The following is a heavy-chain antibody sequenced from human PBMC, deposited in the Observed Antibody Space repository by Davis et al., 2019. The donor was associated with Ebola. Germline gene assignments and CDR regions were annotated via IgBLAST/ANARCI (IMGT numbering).Heavy chain of an antibody. D-gene: IGHD6-13*01. CDR3: ARNLGGIAPFNWFDP. CDR1: GGTFSSYA. CDR2: IIPIFGTA. J-gene: IGHJ5*02. Sequence: AASVKVSCKASGGTFSSYAISWVRQAPGQGLEWMGGIIPIFGTANYAQKFQGRVTITADKSTSTAYMELSSLRSEDTAMYYCARNLGGIAPFNWFDPWGQGTLVTVSS. V-gene: IGHV1-69*06.